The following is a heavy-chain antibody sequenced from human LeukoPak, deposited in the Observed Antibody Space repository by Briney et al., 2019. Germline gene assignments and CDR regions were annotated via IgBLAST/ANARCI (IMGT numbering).Heavy chain of an antibody. J-gene: IGHJ5*02. CDR2: ISAYNGNT. CDR1: GYAFTSYA. D-gene: IGHD3-3*01. CDR3: AKHVLRFLGGYNWFDP. Sequence: GASVKVSCKASGYAFTSYAISWLRQAPGQGLEWMGCISAYNGNTHYAQKFQGRVTMTTDTSTSTASMELRSLRSDDTAVYYCAKHVLRFLGGYNWFDPWGQGTLVTVSS. V-gene: IGHV1-18*01.